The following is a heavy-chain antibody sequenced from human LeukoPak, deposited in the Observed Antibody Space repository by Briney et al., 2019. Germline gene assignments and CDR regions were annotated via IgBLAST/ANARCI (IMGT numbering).Heavy chain of an antibody. V-gene: IGHV4-59*01. CDR3: ARGLRGTYAFDI. Sequence: SETLSLTCTVSGGSISSYYWSWIRQPPGKGLEWIGYIYYSGSTNYNPSLKSRVTMSVDTSKNQFSLKLSSVTAADTAVYYCARGLRGTYAFDIWGQGTMVTVSS. J-gene: IGHJ3*02. CDR1: GGSISSYY. CDR2: IYYSGST. D-gene: IGHD3-16*01.